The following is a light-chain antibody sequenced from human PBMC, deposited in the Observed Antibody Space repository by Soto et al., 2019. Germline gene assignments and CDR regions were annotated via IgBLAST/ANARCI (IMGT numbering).Light chain of an antibody. CDR2: GNS. Sequence: QAVVTQPPSVAGAQGQRVTISCTGSSSNIGAGYDVHWYQQIPGTAPKLLIYGNSNRPSGVPDRFSGSKSGTSASLAITGLQAEDDADYYCQSYDSSLSGWMFGGGTKLTVL. CDR1: SSNIGAGYD. V-gene: IGLV1-40*01. J-gene: IGLJ3*02. CDR3: QSYDSSLSGWM.